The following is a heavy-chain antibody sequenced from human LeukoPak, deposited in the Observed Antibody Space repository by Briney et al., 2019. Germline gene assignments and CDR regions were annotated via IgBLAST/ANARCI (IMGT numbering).Heavy chain of an antibody. CDR3: AKGTNWNYDPRVYIDH. V-gene: IGHV3-30-3*01. J-gene: IGHJ4*02. CDR2: ISYDGSNK. Sequence: PGRSLRLSCAASGFTFSSYAMHWVRQAAGKGLEWVAVISYDGSNKYYADSVKGRFTISRDNSKNTLYLQMNSLRPEDTAVYYCAKGTNWNYDPRVYIDHWGQGILVTVSS. D-gene: IGHD1-7*01. CDR1: GFTFSSYA.